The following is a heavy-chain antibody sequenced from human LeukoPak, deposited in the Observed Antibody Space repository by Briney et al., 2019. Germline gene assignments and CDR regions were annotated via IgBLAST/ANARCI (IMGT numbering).Heavy chain of an antibody. Sequence: ASVKVSCKVSGYTLTELSMHWVRQAPGKGLEWMGGFDPEDGETIYAQKFQGRVTMTEDTSTDTAYMELSSLRSEDTAVYYCATVGDYGSGKTSSDYWGQGTLVTVSS. CDR2: FDPEDGET. J-gene: IGHJ4*02. D-gene: IGHD3-10*01. CDR1: GYTLTELS. CDR3: ATVGDYGSGKTSSDY. V-gene: IGHV1-24*01.